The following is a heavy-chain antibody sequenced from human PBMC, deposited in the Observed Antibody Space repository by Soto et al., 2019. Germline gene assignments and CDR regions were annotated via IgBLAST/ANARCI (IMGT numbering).Heavy chain of an antibody. J-gene: IGHJ4*02. V-gene: IGHV3-23*01. D-gene: IGHD3-22*01. CDR2: IVGSGGDT. CDR3: AKEMGERSGYLEY. CDR1: GFTFSSFA. Sequence: PGGSLRLSCAASGFTFSSFAMSWVRQAPGKGLEWVSAIVGSGGDTFYADSVKGRFTISRDNSKNTLFLQMTSLRAEDTAVYYCAKEMGERSGYLEYWGQGTLVTVSS.